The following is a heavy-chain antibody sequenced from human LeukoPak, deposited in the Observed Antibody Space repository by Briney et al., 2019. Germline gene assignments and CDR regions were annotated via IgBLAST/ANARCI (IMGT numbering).Heavy chain of an antibody. CDR2: ISSSSRYI. V-gene: IGHV3-21*01. CDR3: ARRIAIAVAGTGDDY. Sequence: GGSLRLSCAASGFTFSSYSMNWVRQAPGKGLEWGSSISSSSRYIYYADSVKGRFTISRDNGKNSLYMQMNRLRAEDTAVYYCARRIAIAVAGTGDDYWGQGTLVTVSS. CDR1: GFTFSSYS. J-gene: IGHJ4*02. D-gene: IGHD6-19*01.